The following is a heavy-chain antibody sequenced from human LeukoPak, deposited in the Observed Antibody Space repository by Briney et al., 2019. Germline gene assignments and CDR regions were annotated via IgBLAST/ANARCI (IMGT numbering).Heavy chain of an antibody. CDR1: GFTFSSYS. D-gene: IGHD2-2*02. V-gene: IGHV3-21*01. Sequence: PGGSLRLSCATSGFTFSSYSMNWVRQAPGKGLEWVSFISTSSNYIYYADSVKGRFTISRDNANNSLYLQMNSLRAEDTAVYYCARDRYRNDHWGQGTLVTVSS. CDR3: ARDRYRNDH. J-gene: IGHJ4*02. CDR2: ISTSSNYI.